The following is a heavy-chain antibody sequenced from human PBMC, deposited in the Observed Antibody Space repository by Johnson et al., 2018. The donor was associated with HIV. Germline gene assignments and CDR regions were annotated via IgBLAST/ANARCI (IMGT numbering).Heavy chain of an antibody. CDR2: ISYDGSNI. Sequence: QVQLVESGGGVVQPGRSLRLSCAASGFTFSSYAMHWVRQAPGKGLEWVAVISYDGSNIYYADSVKGRFTISRDNSKNTLYLQMNSLRAEDTAVYYCASCGSDSSGRGAFDIWGQGTMVTVSS. CDR1: GFTFSSYA. J-gene: IGHJ3*02. V-gene: IGHV3-30-3*01. CDR3: ASCGSDSSGRGAFDI. D-gene: IGHD3-22*01.